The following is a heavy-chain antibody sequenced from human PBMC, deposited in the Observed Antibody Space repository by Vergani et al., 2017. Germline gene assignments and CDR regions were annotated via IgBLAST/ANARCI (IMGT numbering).Heavy chain of an antibody. J-gene: IGHJ6*03. CDR2: ISGSGGST. V-gene: IGHV3-23*04. CDR1: GFTFSSYA. CDR3: ASRTYYYYYMDV. Sequence: VHLVESGGGVVQPGRSLRLSCAASGFTFSSYAMSWVRQAPGKGLEWVSAISGSGGSTYYADSVKGRFTISRDNSKNTLYLQMNSLRAEDTAVYYCASRTYYYYYMDVWGKGTTVTVSS.